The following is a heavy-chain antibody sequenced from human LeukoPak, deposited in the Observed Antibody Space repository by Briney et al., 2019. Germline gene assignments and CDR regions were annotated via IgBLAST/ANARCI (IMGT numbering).Heavy chain of an antibody. V-gene: IGHV3-30*03. J-gene: IGHJ3*02. CDR3: ARGLTIFGVVTHDAFDI. CDR2: ISYDGNNE. D-gene: IGHD3-3*01. CDR1: GFTFSNYG. Sequence: GRSLRLSCAASGFTFSNYGMHWVRQAPGKGLEWVAAISYDGNNEYYADSVKGRFTISRDNSKNTLYLQMNSLRAEDTAVYYCARGLTIFGVVTHDAFDIWGQGTMVTVSS.